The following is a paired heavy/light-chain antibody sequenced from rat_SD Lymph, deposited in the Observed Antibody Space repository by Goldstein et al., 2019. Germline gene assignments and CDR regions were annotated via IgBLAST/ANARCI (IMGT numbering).Light chain of an antibody. J-gene: IGKJ2-1*01. CDR2: LAS. CDR1: ESVSTL. Sequence: DTVLTQSPALAVSPGERVTISCRASESVSTLMHWYQQKPGQQPKLLIYLASHLESGVPARFSGSGSGTDFTLTIDPVEADDTATYYCQQSWNDPTFGAGTKLELK. V-gene: IGKV3S9*01. CDR3: QQSWNDPT.
Heavy chain of an antibody. CDR2: ITNSGGST. CDR1: GFTFNNYW. D-gene: IGHD1-9*01. V-gene: IGHV5-31*01. Sequence: EVQLVETGGGLVQPGRSLKLSCVASGFTFNNYWMSWTRQAPGKGLEWVASITNSGGSTYYPDSVKGRFTISRDNAQNTLYLQMNSLRSEDTATYYCTRVQDPYYGYNYPYYFDYWGQGVMVTVSS. CDR3: TRVQDPYYGYNYPYYFDY. J-gene: IGHJ2*01.